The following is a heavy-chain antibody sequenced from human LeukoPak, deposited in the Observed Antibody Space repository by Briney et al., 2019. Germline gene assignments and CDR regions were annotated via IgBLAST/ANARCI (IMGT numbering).Heavy chain of an antibody. CDR1: GGSFSGYY. V-gene: IGHV4-34*01. Sequence: PSETLSLTCAVYGGSFSGYYWSWIRQPPGKGLEWIGEINHSGSTNYNPSLKSRVTISVDTSKNQFSLKLSSVTAADTAVYYCARASSSWYLRFDYWGQGTLVTVSS. CDR3: ARASSSWYLRFDY. CDR2: INHSGST. D-gene: IGHD6-13*01. J-gene: IGHJ4*02.